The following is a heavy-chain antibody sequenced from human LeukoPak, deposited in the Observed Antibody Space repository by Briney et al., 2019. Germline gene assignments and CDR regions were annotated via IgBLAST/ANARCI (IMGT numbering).Heavy chain of an antibody. Sequence: GASVKVSCKASGSTFTGYYIHWARQAPGQGLEWMGWISAYNGNTNYAQKLQGRVTMTTDTSTSTAYMELRSLRSDDTAVYYCARDRYDILTGYQDFDIWGQGTMVTVSS. D-gene: IGHD3-9*01. CDR2: ISAYNGNT. J-gene: IGHJ3*02. CDR1: GSTFTGYY. CDR3: ARDRYDILTGYQDFDI. V-gene: IGHV1-18*04.